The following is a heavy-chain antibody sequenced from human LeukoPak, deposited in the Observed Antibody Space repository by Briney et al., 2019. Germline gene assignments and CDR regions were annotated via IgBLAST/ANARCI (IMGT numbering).Heavy chain of an antibody. Sequence: PGRSLRLSCAASGFTFSSYAMHWVRQAPGKGLEWVAVISYDGSNKYYADSVKGRFTISRDNSKNTLYLQMNGLRAEDTAVYYCATRERGYSSGWPMGPSSYYYGMDVWGQGTTVTVSS. CDR1: GFTFSSYA. D-gene: IGHD6-19*01. CDR3: ATRERGYSSGWPMGPSSYYYGMDV. CDR2: ISYDGSNK. V-gene: IGHV3-30-3*01. J-gene: IGHJ6*02.